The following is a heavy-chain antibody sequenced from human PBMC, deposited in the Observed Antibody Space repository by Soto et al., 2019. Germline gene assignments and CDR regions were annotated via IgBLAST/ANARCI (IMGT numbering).Heavy chain of an antibody. CDR2: INPSRRIT. CDR1: GYTFTSYY. V-gene: IGHV1-46*01. CDR3: ARASVPAAMGWFDP. Sequence: ASVKVSCEASGYTFTSYYMHRVRQAPGQGLEWMGIINPSRRITSYAQKFQGRVTMTRDTSTSTVYMELSSLRSEDTAVYYCARASVPAAMGWFDPWGPGTLVTVSS. D-gene: IGHD2-2*01. J-gene: IGHJ5*02.